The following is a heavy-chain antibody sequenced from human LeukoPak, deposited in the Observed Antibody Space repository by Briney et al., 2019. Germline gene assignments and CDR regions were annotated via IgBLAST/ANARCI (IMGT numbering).Heavy chain of an antibody. CDR3: AKDRTSYSSSWYVDAFDV. D-gene: IGHD2-2*01. CDR1: GVTLSDHG. V-gene: IGHV3-30*02. CDR2: IWHGGNT. Sequence: GGSLRLSCVVSGVTLSDHGVHWVRQAPGKGLGWVAVIWHGGNTYHADSVKGRFTISRDTSKNTVYLQMNSLRRDDTAVYYCAKDRTSYSSSWYVDAFDVWGQGTVVTVTS. J-gene: IGHJ3*01.